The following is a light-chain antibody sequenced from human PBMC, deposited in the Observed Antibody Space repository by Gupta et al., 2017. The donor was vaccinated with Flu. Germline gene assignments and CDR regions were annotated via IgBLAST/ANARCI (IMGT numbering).Light chain of an antibody. J-gene: IGKJ3*01. CDR3: QQYGTSPLA. Sequence: EGATLSCRVSQSVSSIYLAWYQQKPGQAPRLLMYGASNRATGIPDRFSGSGSGTDFTLTISRLEPEDFAVYYCQQYGTSPLAFGPGTKVDVK. V-gene: IGKV3-20*01. CDR2: GAS. CDR1: QSVSSIY.